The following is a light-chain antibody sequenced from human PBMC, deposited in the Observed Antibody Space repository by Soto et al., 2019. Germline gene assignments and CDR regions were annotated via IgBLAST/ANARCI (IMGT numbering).Light chain of an antibody. CDR3: QQYNSLST. J-gene: IGKJ1*01. CDR1: QSISSW. V-gene: IGKV1-5*03. Sequence: DIQMTQSPSILSASVGDRVTITCRASQSISSWLAWYQQKPGKAPKLLIYKASSLESGVPSRFSGSGSGTEFTLTISSLQPDDFATYYCQQYNSLSTFGQGTKVEIK. CDR2: KAS.